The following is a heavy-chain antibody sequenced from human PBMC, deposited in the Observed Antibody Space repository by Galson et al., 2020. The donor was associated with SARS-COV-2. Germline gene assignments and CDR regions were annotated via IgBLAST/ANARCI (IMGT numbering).Heavy chain of an antibody. CDR3: TRDRNYYGSGSYLFDS. V-gene: IGHV1-2*06. CDR2: LDPNHGGP. D-gene: IGHD3-10*01. J-gene: IGHJ4*02. CDR1: GYRLTDNY. Sequence: ASVTVSCKAPGYRLTDNYLHWVRPAPGHAPEWMGHLDPNHGGPNHALAFLGRVTLTSDPSISTAYMELSRLRDDDTAVYYCTRDRNYYGSGSYLFDSWGQGTLVTVSS.